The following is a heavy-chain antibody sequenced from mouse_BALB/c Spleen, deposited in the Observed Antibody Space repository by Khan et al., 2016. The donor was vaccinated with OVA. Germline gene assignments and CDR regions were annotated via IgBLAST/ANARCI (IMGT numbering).Heavy chain of an antibody. D-gene: IGHD1-1*01. V-gene: IGHV1-7*01. CDR3: SRLGSSYGTTVVY. Sequence: QVQLKQSGAELAKPGASVKMSCKASGYTFANYWMHWVKQRPGQGLDWIGYINPSTGYTDYNQKFKDKATLTADKSSSTAYMQLSSLTSEDSAVYYCSRLGSSYGTTVVYWGQGTTLTASS. J-gene: IGHJ2*01. CDR1: GYTFANYW. CDR2: INPSTGYT.